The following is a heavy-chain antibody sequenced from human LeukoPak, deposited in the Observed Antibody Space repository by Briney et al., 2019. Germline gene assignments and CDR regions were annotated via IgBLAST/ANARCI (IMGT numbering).Heavy chain of an antibody. CDR2: IHNSGTT. J-gene: IGHJ4*02. V-gene: IGHV4-34*01. D-gene: IGHD3-10*01. CDR3: ARSYYYNLGSFPFDF. CDR1: GGPFSGYF. Sequence: SETLSLTCAVSGGPFSGYFWSWIRQSSGKGLEWIGEIHNSGTTNYNPSLNSRVTISEDTSKNQFYLNLSSVTAADTAVYYCARSYYYNLGSFPFDFWGQGTLVTVSS.